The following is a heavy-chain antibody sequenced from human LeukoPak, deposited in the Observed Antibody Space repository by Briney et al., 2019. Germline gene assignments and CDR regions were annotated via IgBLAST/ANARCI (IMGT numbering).Heavy chain of an antibody. J-gene: IGHJ6*03. CDR2: IYYSGST. CDR1: GGSISGNSYY. CDR3: ARVVPAANYYYYMDV. Sequence: SETLSLTCAVSGGSISGNSYYWGWIRQPPGKGLEWIGSIYYSGSTNYNPSLKSRVTISVDTSKNQFSLKLSSVTAADTAVYYCARVVPAANYYYYMDVWGKGTTVTISS. V-gene: IGHV4-39*07. D-gene: IGHD2-2*01.